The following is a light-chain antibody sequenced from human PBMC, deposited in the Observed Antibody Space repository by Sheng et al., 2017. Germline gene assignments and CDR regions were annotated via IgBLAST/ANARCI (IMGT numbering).Light chain of an antibody. CDR3: QQRSDWPRT. CDR2: EAS. V-gene: IGKV3-11*01. CDR1: QDISSY. Sequence: EIVLTQSPATLSLSPGERATLSCRASQDISSYLAWYQQKPGQAPRLLIYEASNRATGVPARFSGSGSGTDFTLTISSLEPEDFAIYYCQQRSDWPRTFGLGTKVEI. J-gene: IGKJ1*01.